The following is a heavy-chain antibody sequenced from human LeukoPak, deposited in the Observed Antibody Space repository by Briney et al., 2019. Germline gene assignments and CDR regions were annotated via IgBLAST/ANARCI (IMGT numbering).Heavy chain of an antibody. J-gene: IGHJ1*01. CDR2: ISGSGGNT. Sequence: PGGSLRLSCAASGLTFSSHAMSWARQAPGKGLEWVSAISGSGGNTYYADSVKGRFTISRDNSKDTLYLQMNSLRVEDTAVYYCANNEWHWGQGTLVTVSS. V-gene: IGHV3-23*01. D-gene: IGHD2-8*01. CDR1: GLTFSSHA. CDR3: ANNEWH.